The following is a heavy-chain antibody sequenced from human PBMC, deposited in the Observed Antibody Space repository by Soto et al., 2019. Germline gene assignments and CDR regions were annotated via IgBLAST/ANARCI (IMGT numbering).Heavy chain of an antibody. CDR3: ARYEYENSLYGGDV. D-gene: IGHD4-17*01. J-gene: IGHJ6*02. Sequence: QVHLQQRGAGLLKPSETLSLNCVVSGESFSGYYWSWIRQTPGMGLERIGEVDHRGSTTYNPSLKNRASISIDSSKNLFSLELTSVTAADAALYFCARYEYENSLYGGDVWGQGTRVTVSS. V-gene: IGHV4-34*02. CDR1: GESFSGYY. CDR2: VDHRGST.